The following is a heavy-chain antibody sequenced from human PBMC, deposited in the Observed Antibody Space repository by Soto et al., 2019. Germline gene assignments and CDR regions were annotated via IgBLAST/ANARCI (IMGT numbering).Heavy chain of an antibody. V-gene: IGHV3-9*01. CDR2: ISWNSGSI. Sequence: EVQLVESGGGLVQPGRSLRLSCAASGFTFDDYAMHWVRQAPGKGLEWVSGISWNSGSIGYADSVKGRFTISRDNAKNSLYLQMNSLRAEDTALYYCAKDRGWLDGLRGGMDVWGQGTTVTVSS. CDR1: GFTFDDYA. D-gene: IGHD4-17*01. CDR3: AKDRGWLDGLRGGMDV. J-gene: IGHJ6*02.